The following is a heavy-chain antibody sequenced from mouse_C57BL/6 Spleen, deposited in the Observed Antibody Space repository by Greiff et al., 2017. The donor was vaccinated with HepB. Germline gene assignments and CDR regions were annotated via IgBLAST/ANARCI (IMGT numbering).Heavy chain of an antibody. CDR3: AREGKNYDYDVFYFDV. CDR2: ISYDGSN. J-gene: IGHJ1*03. D-gene: IGHD2-4*01. Sequence: EVQLVESGPGLVKPSQSLSLTCSVTGYSITSGYYWNWIRQFPGNKLEWMGYISYDGSNNYNPSLKNRISITRDTSKNQFFLKLNSVTTEDTATYYCAREGKNYDYDVFYFDVWGTGTTVTVSS. CDR1: GYSITSGYY. V-gene: IGHV3-6*01.